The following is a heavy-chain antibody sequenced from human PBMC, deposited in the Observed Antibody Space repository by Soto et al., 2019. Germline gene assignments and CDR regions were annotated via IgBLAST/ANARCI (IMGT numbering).Heavy chain of an antibody. CDR3: ARGQRFSDWFDP. J-gene: IGHJ5*02. CDR1: GGTISGYY. D-gene: IGHD3-3*01. Sequence: QVHLQESGPGLVKPSETLSLSSSVSGGTISGYYWTWIRQPAGKGLEWIGRIYSSGNTKYNPSLQSRVTMSLDTSNNQFSLRLTSVTAADTAVYYCARGQRFSDWFDPWGHGTLVTVSS. CDR2: IYSSGNT. V-gene: IGHV4-4*07.